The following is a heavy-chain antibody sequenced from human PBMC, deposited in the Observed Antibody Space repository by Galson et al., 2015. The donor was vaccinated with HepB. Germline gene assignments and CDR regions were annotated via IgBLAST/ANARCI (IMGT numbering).Heavy chain of an antibody. D-gene: IGHD2-2*01. Sequence: SVKVSCKASGYTFTSYGISWVRQAPGQGLEWMGWISAYNGNTNYAQKLQGRVTMTTDTSTSTAYMELRSLRSDDTAVYYCARRYCSSTSCYYNWFDPWGQGTLVTVSS. CDR2: ISAYNGNT. V-gene: IGHV1-18*01. CDR3: ARRYCSSTSCYYNWFDP. CDR1: GYTFTSYG. J-gene: IGHJ5*02.